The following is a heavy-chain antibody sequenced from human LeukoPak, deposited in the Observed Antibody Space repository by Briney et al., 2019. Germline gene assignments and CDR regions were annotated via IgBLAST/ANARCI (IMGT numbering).Heavy chain of an antibody. J-gene: IGHJ6*03. CDR1: GGSISSDSYS. Sequence: SETVSLTCTVSGGSISSDSYSWGWIRQPPGRGLEWIGNIFYSGSTYYNPSLKSRVTISVDTSNNQFSLKLSSVTAADTAVYYCARRTRGGGAPYYYYYMDVWGKGTTVTVSS. CDR2: IFYSGST. D-gene: IGHD1-1*01. CDR3: ARRTRGGGAPYYYYYMDV. V-gene: IGHV4-39*01.